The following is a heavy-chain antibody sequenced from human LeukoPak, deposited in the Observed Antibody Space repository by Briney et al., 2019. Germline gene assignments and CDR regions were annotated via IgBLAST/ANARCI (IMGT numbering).Heavy chain of an antibody. CDR2: IYYSGST. CDR3: AGSYQLLSPFDI. CDR1: GGSISSSSYY. Sequence: SETLSLTCTVSGGSISSSSYYWGWIRQPPGKGLEWIGSIYYSGSTYYNPSLKSRVTISVDTSKNQFSLKLSSVTAADTAVYYCAGSYQLLSPFDIWGQGTMVTVSS. J-gene: IGHJ3*02. V-gene: IGHV4-39*01. D-gene: IGHD2-2*01.